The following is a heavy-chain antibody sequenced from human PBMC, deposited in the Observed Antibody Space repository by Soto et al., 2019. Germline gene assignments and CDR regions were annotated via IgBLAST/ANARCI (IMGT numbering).Heavy chain of an antibody. CDR2: IQTDTGHP. CDR1: GYTFLNYG. J-gene: IGHJ4*02. Sequence: QVQLVQSGPEVKKPGASVKVSCKASGYTFLNYGINWIRQAPGQGLEWMGGIQTDTGHPNVAQKFRDRVTMTTDTATGTSYMEMRTLRSRDTATYYSAKDRGYGYRYDHLGQGTLVTVSS. CDR3: AKDRGYGYRYDH. D-gene: IGHD3-16*02. V-gene: IGHV1-18*01.